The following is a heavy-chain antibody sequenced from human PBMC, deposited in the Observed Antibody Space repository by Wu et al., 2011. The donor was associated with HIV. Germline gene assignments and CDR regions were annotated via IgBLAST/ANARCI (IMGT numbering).Heavy chain of an antibody. V-gene: IGHV1-69*05. CDR3: ARGGRLSPTAMEPGWFDP. J-gene: IGHJ5*02. Sequence: QGQLVQSGSEVKKPGSSVKVSCKASGGTFSSYAISWVRQAPGQGLEWMGRIIPIFGTANYAQKFQGRVTITTDESTSTAYMELSSLRSEDTAVYYCARGGRLSPTAMEPGWFDPWGQGTLVTVSS. CDR2: IIPIFGTA. CDR1: GGTFSSYA. D-gene: IGHD5-18*01.